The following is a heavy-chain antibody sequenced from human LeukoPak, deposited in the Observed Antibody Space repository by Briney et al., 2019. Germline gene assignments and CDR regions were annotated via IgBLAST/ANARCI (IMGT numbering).Heavy chain of an antibody. D-gene: IGHD6-19*01. CDR2: ILYDGSKE. CDR3: ARDRGLLDGSSGRYFDY. CDR1: GFTFSSYA. J-gene: IGHJ4*02. Sequence: PGGSLRLSCAVSGFTFSSYAMHWVRQAPGKGLEWVAIILYDGSKEYYADSVKGRFTISRDNSKNTLYLQMNSLRPEDTAVYYCARDRGLLDGSSGRYFDYWGQGTLVTVSS. V-gene: IGHV3-30-3*01.